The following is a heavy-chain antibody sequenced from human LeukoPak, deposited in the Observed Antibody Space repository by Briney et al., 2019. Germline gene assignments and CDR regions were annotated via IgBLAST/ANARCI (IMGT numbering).Heavy chain of an antibody. CDR1: GFTFDDYA. V-gene: IGHV3-43*02. CDR3: AKDYYYDSSGYDY. Sequence: PGGSLRLSCAASGFTFDDYAMHWVRQAPGKGLDWLSLISGDGGSTYYADSVKGRFTISRDNSKNSLYLQMNSLRTEDTALYYCAKDYYYDSSGYDYWGQGTLVTVSS. J-gene: IGHJ4*02. D-gene: IGHD3-22*01. CDR2: ISGDGGST.